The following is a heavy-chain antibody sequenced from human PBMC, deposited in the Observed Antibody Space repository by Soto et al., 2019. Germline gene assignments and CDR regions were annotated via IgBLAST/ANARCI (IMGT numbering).Heavy chain of an antibody. CDR1: GFTFSSYA. Sequence: EVQLLESGGGLVQPGGSLRLSCAASGFTFSSYAMSWVRQAPGKGLEWVSAISGSGGSTYYADSVKGRFTISRDNSKNTLYLKMNSLRAEDTAVHYCAKENGYSSSWFEFDYWGQGTLVTVSS. CDR2: ISGSGGST. V-gene: IGHV3-23*01. CDR3: AKENGYSSSWFEFDY. J-gene: IGHJ4*02. D-gene: IGHD6-13*01.